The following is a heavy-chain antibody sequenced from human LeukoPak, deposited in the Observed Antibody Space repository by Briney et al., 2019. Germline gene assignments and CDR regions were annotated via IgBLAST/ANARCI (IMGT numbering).Heavy chain of an antibody. J-gene: IGHJ3*02. Sequence: GGSLRLSCVASGFTFSSYWMNWVRQAPGKGLEWVANIKEDGSEKYYVDSVKGRFTISRDNAKNSLHLQMNSLRAEDTAVYYCARGGSYLSAFDIWGQGTMVTVSS. CDR1: GFTFSSYW. V-gene: IGHV3-7*04. CDR3: ARGGSYLSAFDI. CDR2: IKEDGSEK. D-gene: IGHD1-26*01.